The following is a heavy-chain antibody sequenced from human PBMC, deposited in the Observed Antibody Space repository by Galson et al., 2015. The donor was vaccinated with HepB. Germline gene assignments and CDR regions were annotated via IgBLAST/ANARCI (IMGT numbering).Heavy chain of an antibody. CDR2: IDWDDDK. Sequence: PALVKPTQTLTLPCTFSGFSLSTSGMCVSWIRQPPGKALEWLALIDWDDDKYYSTSLKTRLTISKDTSKNQVVLTMTNMDPVDTATYYCARIQEDIVGDYYFDYWGQGTLVTVSS. D-gene: IGHD1-26*01. CDR3: ARIQEDIVGDYYFDY. CDR1: GFSLSTSGMC. V-gene: IGHV2-70*01. J-gene: IGHJ4*02.